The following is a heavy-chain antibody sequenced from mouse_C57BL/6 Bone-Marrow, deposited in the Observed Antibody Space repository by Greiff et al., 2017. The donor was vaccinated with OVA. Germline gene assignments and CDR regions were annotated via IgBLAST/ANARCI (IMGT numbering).Heavy chain of an antibody. Sequence: DVKLQESGPGLAKPSQTLSLTCSVTGYSITSDYWNWIRKFPGNKLEYMGYISYSGSTYNNPSLKSRISITRDTSKNQDYLQLNSVTTEDTATYYGARGRCGYRYFDVWGTGTTVTVSS. J-gene: IGHJ1*03. CDR2: ISYSGST. CDR3: ARGRCGYRYFDV. CDR1: GYSITSDY. V-gene: IGHV3-8*01.